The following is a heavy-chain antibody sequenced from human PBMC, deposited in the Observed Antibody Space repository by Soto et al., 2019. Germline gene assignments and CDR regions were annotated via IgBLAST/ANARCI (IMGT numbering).Heavy chain of an antibody. CDR1: GFTVSSNY. CDR3: AREVLGYCSSTSCYSDAFDI. D-gene: IGHD2-2*01. J-gene: IGHJ3*02. Sequence: VQLVESGGGLVQPGGSLRLSCAASGFTVSSNYMSWVRQAPGKGLEWVSVIYSGGSTYYADSVKGRFTISRHNSKNTLYLQMNSLRAEDTAVYYCAREVLGYCSSTSCYSDAFDIWGQGTMVTVSS. V-gene: IGHV3-53*04. CDR2: IYSGGST.